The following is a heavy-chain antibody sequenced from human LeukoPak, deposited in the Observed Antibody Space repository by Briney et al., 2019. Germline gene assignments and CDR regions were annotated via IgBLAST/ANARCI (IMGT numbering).Heavy chain of an antibody. Sequence: PGGSLRLSCVASGFTFSDYTMHWVRQAPGKALEWVSSINSGNNYIYYADSVKGRFTISRENSKNTLYLQMNSLRAEDTAAYYCARKTSGSYGYFDYWGQGTLVTVSS. J-gene: IGHJ4*02. CDR2: INSGNNYI. CDR1: GFTFSDYT. D-gene: IGHD1-26*01. V-gene: IGHV3-21*01. CDR3: ARKTSGSYGYFDY.